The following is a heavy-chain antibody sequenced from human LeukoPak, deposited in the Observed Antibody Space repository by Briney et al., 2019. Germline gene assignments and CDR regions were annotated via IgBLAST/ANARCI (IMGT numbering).Heavy chain of an antibody. CDR2: IQYDGRNK. CDR1: GFTFSCYA. Sequence: GGSLRLSCAASGFTFSCYAMIWFRQAPGKGLEWVAFIQYDGRNKCCADSVKGRFTVSRDNSNNTLYLQMNSLRVEDTAIYYCAKDKNDVGDYSSTDVWGKGTTVTVSS. CDR3: AKDKNDVGDYSSTDV. J-gene: IGHJ6*03. D-gene: IGHD2/OR15-2a*01. V-gene: IGHV3-30*02.